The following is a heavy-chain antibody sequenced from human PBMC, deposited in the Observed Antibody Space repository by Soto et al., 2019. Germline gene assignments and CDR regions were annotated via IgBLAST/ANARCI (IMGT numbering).Heavy chain of an antibody. V-gene: IGHV3-33*01. CDR1: GSIFTGCG. Sequence: QVHLVESGGGVAQPGRSLRLSCAASGSIFTGCGMHWVRQAPGKGLEWVAVIWFDGSNKYYADSVKGRFTISRDNSKNMLYLQMHSVRVEDRGVYYCARDGIGGTCFGGYLDYWGQGTLVTVSS. CDR3: ARDGIGGTCFGGYLDY. J-gene: IGHJ4*02. D-gene: IGHD1-1*01. CDR2: IWFDGSNK.